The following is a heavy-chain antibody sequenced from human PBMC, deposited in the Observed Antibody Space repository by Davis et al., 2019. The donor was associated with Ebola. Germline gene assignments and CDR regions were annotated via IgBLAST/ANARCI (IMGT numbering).Heavy chain of an antibody. V-gene: IGHV3-23*01. CDR3: AKGLHDYGGNPPTPSDY. CDR1: GFTFSSYA. Sequence: GESLKISCAASGFTFSSYAMNWVRQAPGQGLEWVSAISDTGGNTYNANSVKGRVTISRDNSKNTLFLQMNSLRAEDTAVYYCAKGLHDYGGNPPTPSDYWGQGTMVTVSS. D-gene: IGHD4-23*01. CDR2: ISDTGGNT. J-gene: IGHJ3*01.